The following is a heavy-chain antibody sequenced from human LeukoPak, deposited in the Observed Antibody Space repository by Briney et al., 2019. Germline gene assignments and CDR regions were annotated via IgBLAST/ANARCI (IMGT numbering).Heavy chain of an antibody. CDR3: AIVDTTVGFDY. CDR1: GFTFSSYA. Sequence: PGGSLRLSCAASGFTFSSYAMHWVRQAPGKGLEWVAVISHDGSNKYYADSVKGRFTISRDNSKNTLYLQMNSLRAEDTAVYYCAIVDTTVGFDYWGHGTLVTVSS. D-gene: IGHD5-18*01. V-gene: IGHV3-30*04. J-gene: IGHJ4*01. CDR2: ISHDGSNK.